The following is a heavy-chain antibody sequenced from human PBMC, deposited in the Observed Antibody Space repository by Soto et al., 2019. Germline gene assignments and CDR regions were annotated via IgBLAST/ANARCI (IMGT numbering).Heavy chain of an antibody. CDR1: GDTFSSYT. J-gene: IGHJ4*02. Sequence: QVHLVQSGVEVKKPGSSVKVSCKASGDTFSSYTINWVRQAPGLGLEWMGRVIPMLSMSNYALKFQGRVTMTADRSTNTAYMELSSLRSEDTATYFCARSYCSGSRAFDYWGQGDLVTVSS. D-gene: IGHD3-10*01. V-gene: IGHV1-69*02. CDR2: VIPMLSMS. CDR3: ARSYCSGSRAFDY.